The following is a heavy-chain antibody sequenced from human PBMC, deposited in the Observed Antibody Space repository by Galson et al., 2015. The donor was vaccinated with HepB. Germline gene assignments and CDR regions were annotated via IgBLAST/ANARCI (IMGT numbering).Heavy chain of an antibody. J-gene: IGHJ4*02. CDR2: ISGSGGST. CDR1: GFTFSSYA. CDR3: AKDSSGWYGFDY. V-gene: IGHV3-23*01. D-gene: IGHD6-19*01. Sequence: SLRLSCAASGFTFSSYAMSWVRQAPGKGLEWVSAISGSGGSTYYADSVKGRSTISRDNSKNTLYLQMNSLRAEDTAVYYCAKDSSGWYGFDYWGQGTLVTVSS.